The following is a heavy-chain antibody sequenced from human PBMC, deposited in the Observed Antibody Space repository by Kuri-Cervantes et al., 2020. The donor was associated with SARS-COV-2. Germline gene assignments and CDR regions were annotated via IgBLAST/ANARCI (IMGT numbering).Heavy chain of an antibody. Sequence: SLKISCAASGFRFEDYAMHWVRQVPGRGLEWVSGISWNGGSIGYVESVKGRFTVSRDDAKNSLYLQMNSLKTEDTAVYYCARAPLLASGAFDIWGQGTMVTVSS. CDR2: ISWNGGSI. CDR1: GFRFEDYA. D-gene: IGHD2-21*02. CDR3: ARAPLLASGAFDI. V-gene: IGHV3-9*01. J-gene: IGHJ3*02.